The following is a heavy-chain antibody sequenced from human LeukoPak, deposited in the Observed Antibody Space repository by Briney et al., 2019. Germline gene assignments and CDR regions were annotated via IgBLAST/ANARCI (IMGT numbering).Heavy chain of an antibody. J-gene: IGHJ4*02. CDR2: IIPILGIA. CDR3: AILVEMATINNY. V-gene: IGHV1-69*04. CDR1: GGTFSSYA. D-gene: IGHD5-24*01. Sequence: GSSVKVSCKASGGTFSSYAISWVRQAPGQGLEWMGRIIPILGIANYAQKFQGRVTITADKSTSTAYMELSSLRSEDTAVYYCAILVEMATINNYWGQGTLVTVSS.